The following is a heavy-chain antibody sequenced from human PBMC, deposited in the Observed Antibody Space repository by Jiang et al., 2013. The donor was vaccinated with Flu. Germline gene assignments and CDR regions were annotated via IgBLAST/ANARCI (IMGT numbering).Heavy chain of an antibody. V-gene: IGHV6-1*01. CDR2: HSTGPKWNY. CDR1: GESISKHQCW. Sequence: QTLSLTCDISGESISKHQCWLDLDQAVPHREVLSGWEGHSTGPKWNYDYAPSLRSRITINPDTSRNQFSLQLSSVTPEDTAVYYCAKTILLGRGHDYWGQGTLVTVSS. J-gene: IGHJ4*02. CDR3: AKTILLGRGHDY. D-gene: IGHD3-16*01.